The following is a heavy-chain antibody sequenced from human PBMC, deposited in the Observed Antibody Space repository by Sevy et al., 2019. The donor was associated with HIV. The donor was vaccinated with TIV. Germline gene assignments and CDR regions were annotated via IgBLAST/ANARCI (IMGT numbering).Heavy chain of an antibody. D-gene: IGHD1-26*01. V-gene: IGHV3-7*01. CDR2: IKQDAGQK. CDR3: ARDDGNYFHY. J-gene: IGHJ4*02. Sequence: GGSLRLSCAASGFTFSKYWMGWVRQAPGKGLEWVANIKQDAGQKYYVDSVKGRFTISRDNAKNSLYLQMNSLRAGETAVYFCARDDGNYFHYWGQGTLVTVSS. CDR1: GFTFSKYW.